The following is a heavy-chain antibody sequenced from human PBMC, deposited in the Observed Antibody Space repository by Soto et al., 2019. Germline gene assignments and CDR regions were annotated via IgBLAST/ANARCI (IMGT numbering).Heavy chain of an antibody. D-gene: IGHD2-15*01. CDR1: GGSISSSSYY. CDR3: ASLGRSDYYMDV. Sequence: SETLSLTCTVSGGSISSSSYYWGWIRQPPGKGLEWIGSIYYSGSTYYNPSLKSRVTISVDTSKNQFSLKLSSVTAADTAVYYCASLGRSDYYMDVWGKGTTVTVSS. CDR2: IYYSGST. V-gene: IGHV4-39*01. J-gene: IGHJ6*03.